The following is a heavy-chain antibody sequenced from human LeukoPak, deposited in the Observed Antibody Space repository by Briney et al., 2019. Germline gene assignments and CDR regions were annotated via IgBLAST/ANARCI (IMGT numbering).Heavy chain of an antibody. CDR2: ISAYNGNT. CDR3: AATFFPYNSSLYGGH. D-gene: IGHD6-13*01. J-gene: IGHJ4*02. Sequence: AASVTVSCKASGYTFTSYGISWVRQAPGQGLEWMGWISAYNGNTNYAQTLQGRVTMTTDTSTSTAYMELRSLRSDDTAVYYCAATFFPYNSSLYGGHWGEGTLVTVSS. CDR1: GYTFTSYG. V-gene: IGHV1-18*01.